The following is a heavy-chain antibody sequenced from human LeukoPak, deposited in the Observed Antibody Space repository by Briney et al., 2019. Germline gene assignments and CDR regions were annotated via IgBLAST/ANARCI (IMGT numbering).Heavy chain of an antibody. D-gene: IGHD2-15*01. Sequence: GGSLRLSCAASGFAVSSNYMSGVRQTPGRGLEWVSLIYSGGSTYYADSVKGRLTISRDNSKNTLSLQMNSLRAEDTAVYYCARAICSGGKCYFDYWGQGTLVTVSS. CDR3: ARAICSGGKCYFDY. J-gene: IGHJ4*02. V-gene: IGHV3-53*01. CDR2: IYSGGST. CDR1: GFAVSSNY.